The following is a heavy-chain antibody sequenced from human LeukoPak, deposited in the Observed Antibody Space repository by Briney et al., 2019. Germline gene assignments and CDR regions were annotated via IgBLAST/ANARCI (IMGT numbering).Heavy chain of an antibody. CDR2: IYCSGST. Sequence: PSETLSPTCTVSGGSISSYYWSWIRQPPGKGLEWIGYIYCSGSTNYNPSLKSRVTISLDTSKNHFSLKLSSVTAADTAVYYCARGDMTNGVYFDYWGQGALVTVSS. V-gene: IGHV4-59*01. CDR1: GGSISSYY. J-gene: IGHJ4*02. CDR3: ARGDMTNGVYFDY. D-gene: IGHD2-15*01.